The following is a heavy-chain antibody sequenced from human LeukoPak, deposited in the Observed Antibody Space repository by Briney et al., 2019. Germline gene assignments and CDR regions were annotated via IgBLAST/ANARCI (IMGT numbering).Heavy chain of an antibody. CDR2: IIPIFGTA. V-gene: IGHV1-69*05. CDR1: GGTFSSYA. D-gene: IGHD3-22*01. CDR3: ASYDSSGYYISFDY. Sequence: SVKVSCKASGGTFSSYAISWVRQAPGQGLEWMGGIIPIFGTANYAQKFQGRVTITTDESTSTAYMELSSLRSEDTAVYYCASYDSSGYYISFDYWGQGTLVTVSS. J-gene: IGHJ4*02.